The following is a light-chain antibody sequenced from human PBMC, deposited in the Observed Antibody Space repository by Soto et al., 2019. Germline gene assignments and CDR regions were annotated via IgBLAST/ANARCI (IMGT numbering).Light chain of an antibody. Sequence: QSALTQPPSASGTPGQRVTISCSGSSSNIGGNSVNWYQHLPGTAPKILIYSDDERPSGVPDRFSGSKSGTSASLAISGLQSDDEADYYCAAWDDNLNGPVFGGGTKLTVL. J-gene: IGLJ2*01. CDR2: SDD. CDR3: AAWDDNLNGPV. CDR1: SSNIGGNS. V-gene: IGLV1-44*01.